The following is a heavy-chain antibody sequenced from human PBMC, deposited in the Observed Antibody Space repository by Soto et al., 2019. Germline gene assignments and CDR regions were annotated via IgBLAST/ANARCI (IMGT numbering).Heavy chain of an antibody. Sequence: EVQLLESGGKLVQPGGSLSLSCAASGLTFDTYAMSWVRQAPGKGLEWVSGISGSGDSAYYADSVKGRFTISSDTSKNTLYLQLHSLRAEDTAVYYCATDFKAYYGFNHFDYWGQGTLVTVSS. J-gene: IGHJ4*02. CDR3: ATDFKAYYGFNHFDY. D-gene: IGHD3-3*01. CDR1: GLTFDTYA. V-gene: IGHV3-23*01. CDR2: ISGSGDSA.